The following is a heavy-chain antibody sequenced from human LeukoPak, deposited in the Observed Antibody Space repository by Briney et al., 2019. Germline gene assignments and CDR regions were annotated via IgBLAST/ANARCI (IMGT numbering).Heavy chain of an antibody. CDR2: ISSDGSGT. J-gene: IGHJ4*02. CDR3: ASRVNSAWSFDY. V-gene: IGHV3-74*01. CDR1: GLTFSTYW. Sequence: GGSLGPPWAAPGLTFSTYWMNWVGKPQGKGLGWVSRISSDGSGTSYADSVKGRFTISRDNAKNTLHLQMNSLRGEDTAMYYCASRVNSAWSFDYWGQGTLVTVSS. D-gene: IGHD6-19*01.